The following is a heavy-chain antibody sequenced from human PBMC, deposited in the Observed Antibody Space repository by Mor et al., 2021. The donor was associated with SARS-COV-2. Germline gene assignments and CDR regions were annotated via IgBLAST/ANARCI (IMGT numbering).Heavy chain of an antibody. CDR2: ISSSSSTI. CDR3: ARVSSGWYAEYFQH. D-gene: IGHD6-19*01. V-gene: IGHV3-48*01. J-gene: IGHJ1*01. Sequence: VWVSYISSSSSTIYYADSVKGRFTISRDNAKNSLYLQMNSLRAEDTAVYYCARVSSGWYAEYFQHW.